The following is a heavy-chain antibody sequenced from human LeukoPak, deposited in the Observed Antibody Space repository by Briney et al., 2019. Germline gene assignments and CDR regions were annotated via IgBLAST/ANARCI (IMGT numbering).Heavy chain of an antibody. Sequence: GGSLRLSCAASGFTPSTSWMSWVRQAPGKGLEWVANIKQEGSGKYYVDFVKGRFTIARDNAKNSLYLQMNSLRAEDTAVYYCARHDYGDYVWENGFDPWGQGTLVTVSS. D-gene: IGHD4-17*01. CDR2: IKQEGSGK. CDR1: GFTPSTSW. J-gene: IGHJ5*02. CDR3: ARHDYGDYVWENGFDP. V-gene: IGHV3-7*01.